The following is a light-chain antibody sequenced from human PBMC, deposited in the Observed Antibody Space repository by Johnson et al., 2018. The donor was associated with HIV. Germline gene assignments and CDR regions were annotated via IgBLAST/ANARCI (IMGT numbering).Light chain of an antibody. V-gene: IGLV1-51*01. CDR1: SSNIGNNY. J-gene: IGLJ1*01. Sequence: QSVLTQPPSVSAATGQKVTISCSASSSNIGNNYVSWYQQLPGTAPKLLIYNNNKRPSGIPDRFSPSKSGTSATLGITALQTGDAADYYCGTWDSSLSAYVFGTGAKVTVL. CDR3: GTWDSSLSAYV. CDR2: NNN.